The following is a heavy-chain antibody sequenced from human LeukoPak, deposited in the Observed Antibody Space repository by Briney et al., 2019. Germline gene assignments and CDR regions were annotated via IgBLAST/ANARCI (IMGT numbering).Heavy chain of an antibody. CDR1: EYTFIGYY. CDR2: INPNGGAT. J-gene: IGHJ3*02. Sequence: GASVKVSCKACEYTFIGYYMHWVRQAHGQGPEWMGWINPNGGATNYAQKFQGRVTMTRDTSISTAYMELSRLRSDDTAVYYCARVRLNAFDIWGQGTMVIVSS. V-gene: IGHV1-2*02. CDR3: ARVRLNAFDI. D-gene: IGHD3-16*01.